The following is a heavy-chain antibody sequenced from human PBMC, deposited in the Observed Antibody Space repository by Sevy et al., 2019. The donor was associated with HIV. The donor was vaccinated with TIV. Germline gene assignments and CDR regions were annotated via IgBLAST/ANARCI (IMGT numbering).Heavy chain of an antibody. V-gene: IGHV3-30*04. CDR2: ISHDEILK. CDR1: GFTFSSYA. Sequence: GGSLRLSCAVSGFTFSSYALHWFRQAPGKGLEWVAVISHDEILKEYADSVKGRFTISRDSSKNTIYLEMNSLRPEDTAVYYCARDLPHLLPWELSRGSDYWGQGTLVTVSS. CDR3: ARDLPHLLPWELSRGSDY. D-gene: IGHD3-16*01. J-gene: IGHJ4*02.